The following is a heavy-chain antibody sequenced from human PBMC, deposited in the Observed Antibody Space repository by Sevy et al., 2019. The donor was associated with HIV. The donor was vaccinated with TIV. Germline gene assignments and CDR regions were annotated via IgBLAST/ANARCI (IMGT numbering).Heavy chain of an antibody. CDR2: IKPDGSEE. V-gene: IGHV3-7*03. CDR3: AREYWWCFVL. Sequence: GGSLRLSCAASGFTFSSEYMTWVRQAPGKGLQSVAKIKPDGSEEWYVDSVEGRFTVSRDNAKNILYLQMNSLRTDDTGVYYCAREYWWCFVLWGRGPLVTVSS. CDR1: GFTFSSEY. J-gene: IGHJ2*01. D-gene: IGHD2-8*02.